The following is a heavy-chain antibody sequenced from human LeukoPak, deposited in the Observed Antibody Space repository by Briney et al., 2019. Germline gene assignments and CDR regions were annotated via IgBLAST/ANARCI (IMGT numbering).Heavy chain of an antibody. Sequence: KPGGSLRLSCAASGFTFSSYSMNWVRQAPGKGLEWVSSISSSSSYIYYADSVKGRFTIPRDNAKNSLYLQMNSLRAEDTAVYYCARDKGSDLGIPPYYYMDVWGKGTTVTVSS. J-gene: IGHJ6*03. CDR1: GFTFSSYS. CDR3: ARDKGSDLGIPPYYYMDV. D-gene: IGHD1-14*01. CDR2: ISSSSSYI. V-gene: IGHV3-21*01.